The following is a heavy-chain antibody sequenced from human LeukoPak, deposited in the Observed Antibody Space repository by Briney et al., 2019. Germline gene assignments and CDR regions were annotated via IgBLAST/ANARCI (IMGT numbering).Heavy chain of an antibody. D-gene: IGHD2-2*01. CDR2: ISSSSSYI. J-gene: IGHJ5*02. V-gene: IGHV3-21*01. CDR3: ARDRLPAAPSDWFDP. CDR1: GFTFSSYS. Sequence: GGSLRLSCAASGFTFSSYSMNWVRQAPGKGLEWVSSISSSSSYIYYADPVKGRFTISRDNAKNSLYLQMNSLRAEDTAVYYCARDRLPAAPSDWFDPWGQGTLVTVSS.